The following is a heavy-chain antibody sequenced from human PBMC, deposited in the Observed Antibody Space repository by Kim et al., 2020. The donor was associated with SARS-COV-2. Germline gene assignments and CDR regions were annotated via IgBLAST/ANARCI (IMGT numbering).Heavy chain of an antibody. CDR2: ISWDGNNT. Sequence: GGSLRLSCAASGFTFDDYTMHWVRQAPGKGLEWVSLISWDGNNTYYADSVKGRFTISRDYSKNSLYLQMDSLRTEDTALYYCAKDIRGRGAMVRGVISLWKDYYSGMDVWGQGTTVTVSS. CDR3: AKDIRGRGAMVRGVISLWKDYYSGMDV. V-gene: IGHV3-43*01. D-gene: IGHD3-10*01. CDR1: GFTFDDYT. J-gene: IGHJ6*02.